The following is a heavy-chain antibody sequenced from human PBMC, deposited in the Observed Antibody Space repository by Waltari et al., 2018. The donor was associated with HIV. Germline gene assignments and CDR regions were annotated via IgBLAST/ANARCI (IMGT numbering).Heavy chain of an antibody. CDR1: GFTFSDSA. CDR3: TTAPGGDY. Sequence: VQLVESGGGLVQPGGSLKLSCAASGFTFSDSAVHWVRQASGKLRGWVGPIRTKPYTFATIYAESVKGRFTFSRDDSKNTAYLEMDSLKTEDTAMYYCTTAPGGDYWGQGTLVTVSS. J-gene: IGHJ4*02. V-gene: IGHV3-73*02. CDR2: IRTKPYTFAT. D-gene: IGHD3-16*01.